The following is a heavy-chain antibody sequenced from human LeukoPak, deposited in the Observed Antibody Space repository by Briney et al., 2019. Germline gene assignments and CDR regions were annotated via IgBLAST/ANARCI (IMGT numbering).Heavy chain of an antibody. CDR1: GDSISSSNW. J-gene: IGHJ5*01. CDR2: IYHSGST. Sequence: SGTLSLTRAVSGDSISSSNWWNWVRQPPGKGLEWIGEIYHSGSTNYNPSLKSRVTISVDTSKNQFSLKLSSVTAADTAVYYCARVAAGSRENWFDSWGQGTLVTVSS. V-gene: IGHV4-4*02. CDR3: ARVAAGSRENWFDS. D-gene: IGHD1-1*01.